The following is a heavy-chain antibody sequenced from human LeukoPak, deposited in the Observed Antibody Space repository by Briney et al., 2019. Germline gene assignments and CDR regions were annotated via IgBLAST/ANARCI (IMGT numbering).Heavy chain of an antibody. J-gene: IGHJ4*02. Sequence: SETLSLTCTVSGDSISSYYWSWIRQPPGKGLEWVGYIYYSGTTNYNPSLKSRVTISVDTSKNQFSLKLSSVTAADTAVYYCARGVVIAPQTFDYWGQGTLVTVSS. D-gene: IGHD2-21*01. CDR2: IYYSGTT. CDR3: ARGVVIAPQTFDY. V-gene: IGHV4-59*01. CDR1: GDSISSYY.